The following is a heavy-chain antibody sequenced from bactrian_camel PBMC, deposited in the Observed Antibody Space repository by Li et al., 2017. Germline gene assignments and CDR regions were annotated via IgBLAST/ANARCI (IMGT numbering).Heavy chain of an antibody. CDR1: GYHYNNYC. J-gene: IGHJ4*01. D-gene: IGHD4*01. CDR2: IASNGTT. Sequence: HVQLVESGGGSVQAGGSLTLSCAATGYHYNNYCMGWFRQAPGKEREGVATIASNGTTRYKDSVKGRFTISQDKDHVKNTLFLEMTNLKADDTAMYYCTADTVKASLATIAQFAAYEGHGTQVTVS. V-gene: IGHV3S53*01.